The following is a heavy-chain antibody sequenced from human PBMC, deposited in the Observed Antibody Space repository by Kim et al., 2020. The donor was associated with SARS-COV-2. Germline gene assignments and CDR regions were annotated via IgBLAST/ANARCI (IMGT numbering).Heavy chain of an antibody. D-gene: IGHD6-13*01. CDR3: ARVGSSSTRHNSGRPYG. J-gene: IGHJ6*01. CDR1: GFTFSSYG. V-gene: IGHV3-33*05. Sequence: GGSLRLSCAASGFTFSSYGMHWVRQAPGKGLEWVAVISYDGSNKYYADSVKGRFTISRDNSKNTLYLQMNILRAEDTAVYYCARVGSSSTRHNSGRPYG. CDR2: ISYDGSNK.